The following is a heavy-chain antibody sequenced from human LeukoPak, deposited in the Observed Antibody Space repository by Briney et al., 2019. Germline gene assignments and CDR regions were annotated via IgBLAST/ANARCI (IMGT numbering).Heavy chain of an antibody. V-gene: IGHV1-2*02. CDR3: ARSYDSSGYSDY. D-gene: IGHD3-22*01. J-gene: IGHJ4*02. CDR2: INPNSGGT. Sequence: ASVKVSCKASGYTFTGYYMHWVRQAPAQELEWMGWINPNSGGTNYAQKFQGRVTMTRDTSISTAYMELSRLRSDGTAVYYCARSYDSSGYSDYWGQGTLVTVSS. CDR1: GYTFTGYY.